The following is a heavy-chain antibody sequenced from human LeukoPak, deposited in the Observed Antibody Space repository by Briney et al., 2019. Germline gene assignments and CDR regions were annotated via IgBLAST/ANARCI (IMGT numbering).Heavy chain of an antibody. CDR3: ARDRIIQSRPRSYFQH. D-gene: IGHD2-15*01. CDR1: GYTFTGYY. J-gene: IGHJ1*01. Sequence: GASVKVSCKASGYTFTGYYMHWVRQAPGQGLEWMGWINPNSGGTNYAQKFQGRVTMTRDTSISTAYMELSSLRSEDTAVYYCARDRIIQSRPRSYFQHWGQGTLVTVSS. CDR2: INPNSGGT. V-gene: IGHV1-2*02.